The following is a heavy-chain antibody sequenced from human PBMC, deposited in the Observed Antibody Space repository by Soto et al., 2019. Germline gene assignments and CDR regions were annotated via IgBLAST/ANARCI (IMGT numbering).Heavy chain of an antibody. CDR1: GGSISSYY. CDR3: VGDRDSASWTKLDY. V-gene: IGHV4-59*12. J-gene: IGHJ4*02. CDR2: INSNGGT. Sequence: ASETLSLTCTVSGGSISSYYWSWVRQPPGRGLEWIGEINSNGGTNYNPSLKSRVSMSIDKSKNQFSLNLNSVTAADTAIYYCVGDRDSASWTKLDYWGQGTLVTVSS. D-gene: IGHD6-13*01.